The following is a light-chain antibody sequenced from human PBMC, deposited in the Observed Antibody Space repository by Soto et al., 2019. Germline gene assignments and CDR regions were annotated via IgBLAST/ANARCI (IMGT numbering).Light chain of an antibody. V-gene: IGLV2-14*01. CDR1: SSDVGGYKY. CDR3: SSFATRSTLV. Sequence: QSALTQPASVSGSPGQSITISCTGTSSDVGGYKYVSWYQHHPGKAPKLLIYAVSNRPSGISNRFSGSKSGNTASLTISGLQAEDEADYYCSSFATRSTLVFGGGTQLTVL. CDR2: AVS. J-gene: IGLJ3*02.